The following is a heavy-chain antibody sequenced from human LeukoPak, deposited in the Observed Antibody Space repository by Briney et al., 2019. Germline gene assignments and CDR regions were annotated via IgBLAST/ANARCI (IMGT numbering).Heavy chain of an antibody. J-gene: IGHJ4*02. Sequence: KPSETLSLTCTVSGGSISSGGYYWSWIRQHPGKGLEWIGYIYYSGSTYYNPSLKSRVTISVDTSKNQFSLKLSSVTAADTAVYYCARATSMVRGVIASDFDYWGQGTLVTVSS. CDR3: ARATSMVRGVIASDFDY. CDR1: GGSISSGGYY. CDR2: IYYSGST. D-gene: IGHD3-10*01. V-gene: IGHV4-31*03.